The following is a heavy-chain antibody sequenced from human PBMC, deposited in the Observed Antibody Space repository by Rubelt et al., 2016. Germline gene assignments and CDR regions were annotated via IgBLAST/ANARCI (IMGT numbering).Heavy chain of an antibody. CDR3: ARMGNYDTNGYYGYVQD. V-gene: IGHV3-74*01. J-gene: IGHJ1*01. CDR1: GFTFSRYV. D-gene: IGHD3-22*01. CDR2: MNSDGSNI. Sequence: EVQLVESGGGLVQPGGSLRLSCVASGFTFSRYVMHWVRQGPGQGPVWVSRMNSDGSNIDYADSVQGRFTLSRANAKNKLYMQMKSRRAEDTAVYYCARMGNYDTNGYYGYVQDWGQGTLVTVSS.